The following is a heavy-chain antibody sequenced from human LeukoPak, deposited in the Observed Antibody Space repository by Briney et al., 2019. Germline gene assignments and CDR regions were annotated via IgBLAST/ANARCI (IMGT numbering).Heavy chain of an antibody. CDR1: GFTFSSYG. D-gene: IGHD3-16*01. CDR2: ISGSGGST. V-gene: IGHV3-23*01. J-gene: IGHJ3*02. Sequence: HPGGSLRLSCAASGFTFSSYGMSWVRQAPGKGLEWVSAISGSGGSTYYADSVKGRFTISRDNSKNTLYLQMNSLRAEDTAVYYCARGGGYLSAFDIWGQGTMVTVSS. CDR3: ARGGGYLSAFDI.